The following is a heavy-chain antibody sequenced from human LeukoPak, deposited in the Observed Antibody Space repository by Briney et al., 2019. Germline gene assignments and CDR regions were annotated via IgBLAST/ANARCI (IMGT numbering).Heavy chain of an antibody. V-gene: IGHV4-34*01. D-gene: IGHD6-19*01. CDR1: GGSFSGYY. J-gene: IGHJ4*02. CDR2: INHSGST. CDR3: ARGVGDTSGWYSVY. Sequence: SETLSLTCAVYGGSFSGYYWSWIRQHPGKGLEWIGEINHSGSTNYNPSLKSRVTMSVDTSKNQFSLKLSSVTAADTAVYYCARGVGDTSGWYSVYWGQGTLVTVSS.